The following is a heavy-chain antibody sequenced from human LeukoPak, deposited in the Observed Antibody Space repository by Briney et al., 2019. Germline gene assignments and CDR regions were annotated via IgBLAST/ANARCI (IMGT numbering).Heavy chain of an antibody. CDR2: IHYSGGIT. D-gene: IGHD3-16*01. Sequence: SETLSLTCTVSGGSISSYYWSWIRQPPGKGLEWIGYIHYSGGITYYNPSLKSRVTISVDTSKNQFSLKLSSVTAADTAVYYCASTSVIWFGGFDPWGQGTLVTVSS. V-gene: IGHV4-59*12. CDR3: ASTSVIWFGGFDP. CDR1: GGSISSYY. J-gene: IGHJ5*02.